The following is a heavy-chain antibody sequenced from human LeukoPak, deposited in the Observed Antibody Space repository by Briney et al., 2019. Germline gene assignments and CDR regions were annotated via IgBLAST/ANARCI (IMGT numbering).Heavy chain of an antibody. Sequence: SETLSLTCTVSGGSISSSSYYWSWIRQPAGKGLEWIGRIYTSGSTIYNPSLKSRVTIPVDTSKNQFSLKLSSVTAADTAVYYCARSPFNCGGDCYSVDYWGQGTLVTVSS. CDR1: GGSISSSSYY. CDR2: IYTSGST. V-gene: IGHV4-61*02. D-gene: IGHD2-21*01. CDR3: ARSPFNCGGDCYSVDY. J-gene: IGHJ4*02.